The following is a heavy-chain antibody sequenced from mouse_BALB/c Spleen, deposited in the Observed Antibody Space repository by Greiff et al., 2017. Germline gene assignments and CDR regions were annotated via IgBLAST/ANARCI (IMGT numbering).Heavy chain of an antibody. CDR3: ARKGTYYGSSYTAWFAY. V-gene: IGHV3-8*02. Sequence: EVKVVESGPSLVKPSQTLSLTCSVTGDSITSGYWNWIRKFPGNKLEYMGYISYSGSTYYNPSLKSRISITRDTSKNQYYLQLNSVTTEDTATYYCARKGTYYGSSYTAWFAYWGQGTLVTVSA. J-gene: IGHJ3*01. CDR2: ISYSGST. CDR1: GDSITSGY. D-gene: IGHD1-1*01.